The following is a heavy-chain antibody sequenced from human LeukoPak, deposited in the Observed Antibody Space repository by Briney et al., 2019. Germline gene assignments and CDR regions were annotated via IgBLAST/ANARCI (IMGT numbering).Heavy chain of an antibody. V-gene: IGHV3-11*04. CDR3: ARSPRYYDSSGFEYFQH. Sequence: PGGSLRPSCAASGFTFSDYYMSWIRQAPGKGLEWVSYISSSGSTIYYADSVKGRFTISRDNAKNSLYLQMNSLRAEDTAMYYCARSPRYYDSSGFEYFQHWGQGTLVTVSS. CDR1: GFTFSDYY. J-gene: IGHJ1*01. CDR2: ISSSGSTI. D-gene: IGHD3-22*01.